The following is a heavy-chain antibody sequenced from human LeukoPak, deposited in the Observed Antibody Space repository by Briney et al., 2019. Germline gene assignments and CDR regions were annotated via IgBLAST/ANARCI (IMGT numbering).Heavy chain of an antibody. CDR2: IYYSGST. CDR1: GDSFSSVTDY. V-gene: IGHV4-61*01. Sequence: SETLSLTCTVSGDSFSSVTDYWAWIRQPPGKGLEWIGYIYYSGSTNYNPSLKSRVTISVDTSKNQFSLKLSSVTAADTAVYYCAGKDGGSPLMGMDVWGQGTTVTVSS. D-gene: IGHD1-26*01. J-gene: IGHJ6*02. CDR3: AGKDGGSPLMGMDV.